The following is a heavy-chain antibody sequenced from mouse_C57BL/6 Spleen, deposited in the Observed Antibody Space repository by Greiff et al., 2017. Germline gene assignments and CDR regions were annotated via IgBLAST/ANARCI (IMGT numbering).Heavy chain of an antibody. D-gene: IGHD1-1*01. CDR3: TTGYYGSSSYYAMGY. CDR1: GYTFTDYE. V-gene: IGHV1-15*01. CDR2: IDPETGGT. Sequence: VQLQQSGAELVRPGASVTLSCKASGYTFTDYEMHWVKQTPVHGLEWIGAIDPETGGTAYNQKFKGKAILTADKSSSTAYMELRSLTSEDSAVYYCTTGYYGSSSYYAMGYWGQGTSGTVSS. J-gene: IGHJ4*01.